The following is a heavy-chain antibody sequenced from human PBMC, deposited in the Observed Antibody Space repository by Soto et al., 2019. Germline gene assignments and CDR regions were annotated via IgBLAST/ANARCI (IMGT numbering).Heavy chain of an antibody. V-gene: IGHV4-30-4*01. CDR1: GGSVSSGDYY. J-gene: IGHJ6*02. CDR3: ARGEEVATILGMDV. CDR2: IYYSGST. Sequence: SGTLALACTFSGGSVSSGDYYESCIRQPPGKGLEWIGYIYYSGSTYYNPSLKSRVTISVDTSKNQFSLKLSSVTAADTAVYYCARGEEVATILGMDVWGQGTTVTVSS. D-gene: IGHD5-12*01.